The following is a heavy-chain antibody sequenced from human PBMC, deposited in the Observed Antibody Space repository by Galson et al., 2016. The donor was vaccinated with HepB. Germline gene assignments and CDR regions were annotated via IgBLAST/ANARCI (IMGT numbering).Heavy chain of an antibody. Sequence: SLRLSCATSGFTFNNYGINWVRQAPGKGLEWVAVISYDGNNRHYADAVKGRFTISRDSSTNTVYLQMNCLRADDTAVYFCARDRGLLHYYYGMDVWGQGTTVTVSS. CDR1: GFTFNNYG. CDR3: ARDRGLLHYYYGMDV. V-gene: IGHV3-33*08. D-gene: IGHD4-17*01. CDR2: ISYDGNNR. J-gene: IGHJ6*02.